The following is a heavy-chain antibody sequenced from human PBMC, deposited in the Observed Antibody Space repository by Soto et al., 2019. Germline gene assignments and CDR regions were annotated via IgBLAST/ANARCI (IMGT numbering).Heavy chain of an antibody. J-gene: IGHJ6*02. Sequence: QVQLQESGPGLVEASETLSLTCTVSGGSLGSYYWSWIRQPPGKGLEWIGYVFYTGRANYNASLKSRVDISRGTSNYPCSLTLSSVTAAVTAVYDCARDGDGRMTTPPSYYNGIDVWGPGTTVTVSS. D-gene: IGHD4-4*01. CDR3: ARDGDGRMTTPPSYYNGIDV. V-gene: IGHV4-59*01. CDR1: GGSLGSYY. CDR2: VFYTGRA.